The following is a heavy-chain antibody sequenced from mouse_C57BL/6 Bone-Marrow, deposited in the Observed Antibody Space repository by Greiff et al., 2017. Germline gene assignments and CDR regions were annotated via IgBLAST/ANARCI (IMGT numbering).Heavy chain of an antibody. D-gene: IGHD3-2*02. Sequence: DVMLVESGGGLVQPGGSLKLSCAASGFTFSDYYMYWVRQTPEKRLEWVAYISNGGGSTYYPDTVKGRFTISRDNAKNTLYLQMSRLKSEDTAMYYCARHLRLQAMDYWGQGTSVTVSS. CDR1: GFTFSDYY. CDR3: ARHLRLQAMDY. V-gene: IGHV5-12*01. J-gene: IGHJ4*01. CDR2: ISNGGGST.